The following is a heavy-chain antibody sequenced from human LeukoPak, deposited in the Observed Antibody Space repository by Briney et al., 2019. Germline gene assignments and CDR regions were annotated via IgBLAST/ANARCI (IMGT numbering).Heavy chain of an antibody. CDR2: IYSGGST. J-gene: IGHJ3*02. Sequence: GGSLRLSCAASGFSFSDHYMDWVRQAPGKGLEWVSVIYSGGSTYYADSVKGRFTISRDNSKNTLYLQMNSLRAEDTAVYYCARGGRMLAFDIWGQGTMVTVSS. V-gene: IGHV3-53*01. D-gene: IGHD1-14*01. CDR3: ARGGRMLAFDI. CDR1: GFSFSDHY.